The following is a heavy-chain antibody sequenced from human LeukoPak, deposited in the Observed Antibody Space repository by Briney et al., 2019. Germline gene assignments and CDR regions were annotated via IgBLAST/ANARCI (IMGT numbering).Heavy chain of an antibody. CDR3: AKGRGVVPPDMDV. Sequence: GGSLRLSCAASGFTVSSNYMSWVRQAPGKGLEWVSVIYSGGSTYYADSVKGRFTISRDNSKNTLFLQMNSLRAEDTAVYYCAKGRGVVPPDMDVWGKGTTVTVSS. J-gene: IGHJ6*03. V-gene: IGHV3-53*01. CDR2: IYSGGST. D-gene: IGHD2-2*01. CDR1: GFTVSSNY.